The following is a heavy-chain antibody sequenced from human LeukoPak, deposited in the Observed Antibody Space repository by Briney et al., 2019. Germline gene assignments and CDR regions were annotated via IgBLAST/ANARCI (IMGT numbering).Heavy chain of an antibody. D-gene: IGHD6-19*01. Sequence: GGSLRLSCAASGFTFSSYGMHWVRQAPGKGLEWVAVIWYDGSNKYYADSVKGRFTISRDNSKNTLYLQMNSLRAEDKAVYYCARDLEYSSGWYGYWGQGTLVTVSS. V-gene: IGHV3-33*01. CDR3: ARDLEYSSGWYGY. CDR1: GFTFSSYG. J-gene: IGHJ4*02. CDR2: IWYDGSNK.